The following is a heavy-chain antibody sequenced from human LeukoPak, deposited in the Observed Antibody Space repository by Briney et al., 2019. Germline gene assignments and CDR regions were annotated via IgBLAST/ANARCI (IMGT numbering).Heavy chain of an antibody. CDR2: IYPGGSDT. Sequence: RGESLKISCKGSGYSFTSYWIGWVRQMPGKGLEWMGIIYPGGSDTRYSPSFQGQVTISVDKSINTAYLQWSSLKASDTAMYYCARHFSDSSGSYSYFDYWGQGTLVTVSS. D-gene: IGHD3-22*01. CDR3: ARHFSDSSGSYSYFDY. J-gene: IGHJ4*02. V-gene: IGHV5-51*01. CDR1: GYSFTSYW.